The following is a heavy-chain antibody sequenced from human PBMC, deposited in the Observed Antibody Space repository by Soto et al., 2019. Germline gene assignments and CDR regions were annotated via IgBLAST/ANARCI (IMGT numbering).Heavy chain of an antibody. CDR1: SNAW. CDR2: IKSKTDGGTT. Sequence: SNAWMSWVRQAPGKGLEWVGRIKSKTDGGTTDYAAPVKGRFTISRDDSKNTLYLQMNSLKTEDTAVYYCTTVEDGYNYYFDYWGQGTLVTVSS. D-gene: IGHD5-12*01. J-gene: IGHJ4*02. V-gene: IGHV3-15*01. CDR3: TTVEDGYNYYFDY.